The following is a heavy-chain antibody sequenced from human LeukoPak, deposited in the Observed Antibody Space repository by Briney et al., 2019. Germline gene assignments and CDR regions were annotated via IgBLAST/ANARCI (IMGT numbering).Heavy chain of an antibody. CDR1: GFTFSNYW. CDR2: ISGDGSIT. J-gene: IGHJ5*02. Sequence: GGSLRLSCAASGFTFSNYWMHWVRQAPGKGLVWVSRISGDGSITTYADSVKGRFTISRDNAKNTLYLQMNSLRAEDTAVYYCLDYGQSWGQRTLVTVSS. CDR3: LDYGQS. D-gene: IGHD4-17*01. V-gene: IGHV3-74*01.